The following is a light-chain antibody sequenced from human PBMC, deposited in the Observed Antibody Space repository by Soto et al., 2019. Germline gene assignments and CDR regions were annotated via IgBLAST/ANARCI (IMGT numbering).Light chain of an antibody. J-gene: IGLJ2*01. CDR1: SSDIGTYNY. CDR2: EVS. V-gene: IGLV2-8*01. Sequence: QSALTQPPSASGSPGQSVTISCTGTSSDIGTYNYVSWYQHHPGKAPKLIIYEVSKRPSGVPDRFSGSKSDNTASLTVSGLQADDESTYCCTAYAGRFVVFGGGTKVTVL. CDR3: TAYAGRFVV.